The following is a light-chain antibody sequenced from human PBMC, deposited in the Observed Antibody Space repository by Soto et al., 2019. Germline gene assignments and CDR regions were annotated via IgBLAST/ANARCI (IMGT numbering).Light chain of an antibody. CDR2: DAF. J-gene: IGKJ2*01. CDR3: QDRSNWPRT. CDR1: QSVSTY. Sequence: EIVLTQSPATLSLSPGERATLSCRASQSVSTYLAWYQQKPGQAPRLLIYDAFNRATGIPARFSGSGAGTDFTLTISSLEPEDFAVYYCQDRSNWPRTFGQGTKLEIK. V-gene: IGKV3-11*01.